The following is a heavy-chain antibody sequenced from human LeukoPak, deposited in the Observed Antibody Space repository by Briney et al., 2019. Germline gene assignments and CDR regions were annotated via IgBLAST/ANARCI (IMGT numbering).Heavy chain of an antibody. J-gene: IGHJ4*02. D-gene: IGHD5-12*01. CDR1: GFTVSSNY. CDR3: ARARDYIVVDF. V-gene: IGHV3-66*02. CDR2: LYSAGNT. Sequence: GGSLRLSCAASGFTVSSNYMNWLRHAPGKGLEWVSVLYSAGNTYDADSVKGRFNISRDNSKNTLFLQMDSLRPEDTAVYYCARARDYIVVDFWGQGPLVTVSS.